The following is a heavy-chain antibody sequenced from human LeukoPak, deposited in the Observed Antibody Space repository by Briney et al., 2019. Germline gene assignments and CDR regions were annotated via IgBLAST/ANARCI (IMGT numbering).Heavy chain of an antibody. Sequence: GGSLRLSCAASGFTFSRYWMHWVRQAPGKGLVWVSRIDYDGSDTSNADSVKGRFTISRDNSMNTLYLQMNSLRTEDTAVYYCAKGVFGNSWPYFDYWGQGSLVTVSS. D-gene: IGHD6-13*01. CDR3: AKGVFGNSWPYFDY. CDR1: GFTFSRYW. CDR2: IDYDGSDT. V-gene: IGHV3-74*01. J-gene: IGHJ4*02.